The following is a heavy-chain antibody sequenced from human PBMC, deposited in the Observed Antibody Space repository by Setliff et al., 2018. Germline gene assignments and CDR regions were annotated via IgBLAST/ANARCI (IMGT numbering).Heavy chain of an antibody. CDR2: INPSGGGT. V-gene: IGHV1-46*03. J-gene: IGHJ3*02. CDR3: ARVYLAGSGWDKANALDI. Sequence: GASVKVSCKASGYTFTYYYIHWVRQAPGQGLEWMGLINPSGGGTIYARKFQGRVTMARETSTSTVYMELSGLRSEDTAVYYCARVYLAGSGWDKANALDIWGQGTMVTVSS. CDR1: GYTFTYYY. D-gene: IGHD6-19*01.